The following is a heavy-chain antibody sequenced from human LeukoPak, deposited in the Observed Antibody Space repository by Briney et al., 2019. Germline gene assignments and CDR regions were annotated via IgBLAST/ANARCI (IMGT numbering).Heavy chain of an antibody. D-gene: IGHD3-22*01. V-gene: IGHV1-69*05. J-gene: IGHJ6*04. CDR3: ARLVWYYYDSSGYMTDV. CDR1: GGTFSSYA. CDR2: IIPIFGTA. Sequence: SVKVSCKASGGTFSSYAISWVRQAPGQGLEWMGGIIPIFGTANYAQKFQGRVTITTDESTSTAYMELSSLRSEDTAVYYCARLVWYYYDSSGYMTDVWGKGTTVTVSS.